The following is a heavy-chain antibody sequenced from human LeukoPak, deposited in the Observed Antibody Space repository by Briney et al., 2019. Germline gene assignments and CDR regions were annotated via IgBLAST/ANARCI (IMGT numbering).Heavy chain of an antibody. CDR1: GFTFSSYW. V-gene: IGHV3-7*01. CDR3: AKDSHRAFYH. J-gene: IGHJ4*02. Sequence: PGGSLRLSCAASGFTFSSYWMSWVRQAPGKGLEWVANIKQDGSEKYYVDSVKGRFTISRDNAENSLYLQMNSLRDEDTAVYYFAKDSHRAFYHRGRGTLVTVSS. CDR2: IKQDGSEK.